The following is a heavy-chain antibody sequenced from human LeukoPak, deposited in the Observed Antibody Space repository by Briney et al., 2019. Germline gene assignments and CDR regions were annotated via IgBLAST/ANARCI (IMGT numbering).Heavy chain of an antibody. CDR1: GFTFSSYA. D-gene: IGHD4-17*01. J-gene: IGHJ5*02. CDR2: ISYDGSNK. Sequence: PGGSLRLSCAASGFTFSSYAMHWVRQAPGKGLEWVAVISYDGSNKYYADSVEGRSTISRDNSKNTLYLQMNSLRAEDTAVYYCARGDDYGDYVFDPWGQGTLVTVSS. V-gene: IGHV3-30-3*01. CDR3: ARGDDYGDYVFDP.